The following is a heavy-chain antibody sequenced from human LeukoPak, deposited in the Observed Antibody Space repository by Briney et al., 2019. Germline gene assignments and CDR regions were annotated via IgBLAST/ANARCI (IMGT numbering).Heavy chain of an antibody. CDR3: ARDAAIWGKGYYFDY. D-gene: IGHD2-2*01. CDR1: GFTFSSYA. Sequence: PGGSLRLSCAASGFTFSSYAMHWVRQAPGKGLEWVAVISYDGSNKYYADSVKGRFTISRDNSKNTLYLQMNSLRAEDTAVYYCARDAAIWGKGYYFDYWGQGTLVTVSP. J-gene: IGHJ4*02. V-gene: IGHV3-30-3*01. CDR2: ISYDGSNK.